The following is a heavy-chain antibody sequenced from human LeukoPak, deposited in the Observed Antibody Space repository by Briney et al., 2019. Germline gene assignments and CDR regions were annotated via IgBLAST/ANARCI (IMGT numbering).Heavy chain of an antibody. CDR3: ARGLVREGHFAY. V-gene: IGHV4-61*02. D-gene: IGHD6-19*01. Sequence: SQTLSLTCTVSGGSISSGSYYWSWIRQPSGKGLEWIGRIYTSGSTNYNPSLKSRVTISVDTSKNQFSLKLSSVTAADTAVYYCARGLVREGHFAYWGQGTLVTVSS. J-gene: IGHJ4*02. CDR1: GGSISSGSYY. CDR2: IYTSGST.